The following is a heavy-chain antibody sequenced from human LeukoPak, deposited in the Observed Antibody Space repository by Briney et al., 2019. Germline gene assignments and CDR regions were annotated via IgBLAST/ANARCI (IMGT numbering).Heavy chain of an antibody. J-gene: IGHJ6*03. CDR1: GFTFSSYG. CDR2: ISYDGSNK. V-gene: IGHV3-30*18. Sequence: PGGSLRLSCAASGFTFSSYGMHWVRQAPGKGLEWVAVISYDGSNKYYADSVKGRFTISRDNSKNTLYLQMNNLRAEDTAVYYCAKTQGITMIRGVIIENYYYYYMDVWGKGTTVTISS. D-gene: IGHD3-10*01. CDR3: AKTQGITMIRGVIIENYYYYYMDV.